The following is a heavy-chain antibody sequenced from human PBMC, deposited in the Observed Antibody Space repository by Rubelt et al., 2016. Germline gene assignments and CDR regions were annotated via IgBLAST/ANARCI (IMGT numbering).Heavy chain of an antibody. V-gene: IGHV3-23*01. CDR3: AKGHSNLDY. D-gene: IGHD6-13*01. CDR1: GFTFSSYA. CDR2: VSGSGGST. Sequence: EVQLLESGGGLVQPGGSLRLSCAASGFTFSSYAMSWVRQAPGKGLEWVSAVSGSGGSTYYADAVRGRFTIAGDKSRNTLYLQMNSLRAEETAVYYCAKGHSNLDYWGQGTLVTVSS. J-gene: IGHJ4*02.